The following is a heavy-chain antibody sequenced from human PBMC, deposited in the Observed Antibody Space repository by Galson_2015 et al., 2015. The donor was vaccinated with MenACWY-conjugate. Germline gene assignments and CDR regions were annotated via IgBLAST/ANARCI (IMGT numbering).Heavy chain of an antibody. CDR3: ARGPRINCSGGGCKQGPLED. CDR2: NYYSGSG. Sequence: SETLSLTCTVSDASIRITTYYWGWIRQSPGKGLEWIGTNYYSGSGYYNPSLKSRVSISLDTSKNRFSLELTSVTAADTAVYYCARGPRINCSGGGCKQGPLEDWGQGTLVTVSS. CDR1: DASIRITTYY. V-gene: IGHV4-39*07. D-gene: IGHD2-15*01. J-gene: IGHJ4*02.